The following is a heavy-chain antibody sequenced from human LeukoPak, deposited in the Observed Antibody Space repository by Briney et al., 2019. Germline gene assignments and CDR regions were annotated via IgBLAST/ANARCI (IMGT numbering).Heavy chain of an antibody. J-gene: IGHJ6*02. D-gene: IGHD3/OR15-3a*01. CDR2: ISGSGGST. V-gene: IGHV3-23*01. CDR1: GFTFSSYA. Sequence: GGSLRLSCAASGFTFSSYAMSWVRQAPGKGLEWVSAISGSGGSTYYADSVKGRFTISRDNSKNTLYLQVNSLRAEDTAVYYCARDRTYGMDVWGQGTTVTVSS. CDR3: ARDRTYGMDV.